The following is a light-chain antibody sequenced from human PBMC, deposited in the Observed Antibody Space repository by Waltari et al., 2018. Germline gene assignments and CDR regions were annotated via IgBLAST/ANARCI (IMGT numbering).Light chain of an antibody. CDR2: GAS. CDR3: QQYGVPPLT. Sequence: EIVLTQSPGTLSLSPGERATPSCRASQSVFNSYLAWYQQKPGQSPRLLIYGASSRATGIPDRFSGSGSGTDFTLTISRLEPEDFALYYCQQYGVPPLTFGGGTKVEIK. J-gene: IGKJ4*01. V-gene: IGKV3-20*01. CDR1: QSVFNSY.